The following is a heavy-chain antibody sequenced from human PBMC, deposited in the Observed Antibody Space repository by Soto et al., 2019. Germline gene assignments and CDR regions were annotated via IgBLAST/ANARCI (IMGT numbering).Heavy chain of an antibody. V-gene: IGHV3-30-3*01. CDR3: ARDPKTSGGQHWAFNYFDS. Sequence: PGGSLRLSCAASGFSFSISPMHWVRQAPGKGPVWVALISYDGTNKFYADSVKGRFTISRDNSKSTLYLQVDSLRPEDAAVYYCARDPKTSGGQHWAFNYFDSWGQGTLVTVSS. CDR1: GFSFSISP. D-gene: IGHD7-27*01. J-gene: IGHJ4*02. CDR2: ISYDGTNK.